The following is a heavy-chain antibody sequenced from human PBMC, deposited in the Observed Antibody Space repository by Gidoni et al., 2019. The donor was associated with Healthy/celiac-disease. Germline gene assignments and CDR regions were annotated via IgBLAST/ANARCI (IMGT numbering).Heavy chain of an antibody. CDR3: ARWVEFLDY. J-gene: IGHJ4*02. D-gene: IGHD2-21*01. V-gene: IGHV3-66*01. CDR1: GFTGSSNY. CDR2: IYSGGST. Sequence: EVQLVASGGGLVQPGGSLRPSCAAPGFTGSSNYMGWVRQAPGKGLEWVSVIYSGGSTYYADSVKGRFTISRDNSKNALYLQMNSLRAEDTTVYYCARWVEFLDYWGQGTLVTVSS.